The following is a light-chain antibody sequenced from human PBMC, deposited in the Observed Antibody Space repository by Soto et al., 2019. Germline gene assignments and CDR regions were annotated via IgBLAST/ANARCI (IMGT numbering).Light chain of an antibody. CDR2: GAS. Sequence: DIVLTQSPGTLSLSPGERATLSCRASQSVSSSWLAWYQQKPGQAPRLLIYGASSRATGIPDRASGSGSGTDFTLTISRLEPEDFAVYYCQQYGSSPWTFGHGTKADIK. J-gene: IGKJ1*01. CDR1: QSVSSSW. V-gene: IGKV3-20*01. CDR3: QQYGSSPWT.